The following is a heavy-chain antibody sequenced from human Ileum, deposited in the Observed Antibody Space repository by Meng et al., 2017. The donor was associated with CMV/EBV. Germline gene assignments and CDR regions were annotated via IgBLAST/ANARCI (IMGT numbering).Heavy chain of an antibody. CDR1: GFSFRSYS. Sequence: CAASGFSFRSYSMTWVRQAPGNGLKWVSSISRSATYISYADSVKGRFTISRDNAKNSLYLQMNSLRADDTAVYYCARDFDLGGWFDPWGQGTLVTVSS. CDR2: ISRSATYI. D-gene: IGHD3-16*01. J-gene: IGHJ5*02. CDR3: ARDFDLGGWFDP. V-gene: IGHV3-21*01.